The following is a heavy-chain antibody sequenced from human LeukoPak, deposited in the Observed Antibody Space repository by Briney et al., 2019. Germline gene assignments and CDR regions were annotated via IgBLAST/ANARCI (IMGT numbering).Heavy chain of an antibody. Sequence: GGSLRLSCAASGFTFSGSALHWVRQASGKGLEWVGRIRSKANNYATTNAASVKGRFTISRDDSKNTAYLQMHSLKTEDTAVYYCTRLGYNYDTSGNYWGQGTLVTVSS. V-gene: IGHV3-73*01. D-gene: IGHD3-22*01. J-gene: IGHJ4*02. CDR3: TRLGYNYDTSGNY. CDR1: GFTFSGSA. CDR2: IRSKANNYAT.